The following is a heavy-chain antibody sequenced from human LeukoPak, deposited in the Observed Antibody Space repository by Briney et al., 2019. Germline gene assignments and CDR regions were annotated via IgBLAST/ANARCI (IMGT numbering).Heavy chain of an antibody. CDR3: TTGLLWFGELYWVPHAFDI. Sequence: PGGSLRLSCAASGFTFNIYAMSWVRQAPGKGLEWVGRIKSKTDGGTTDYAAPVKGRFTISRDDSKNTLYLQMNSLKTEDTAVYYCTTGLLWFGELYWVPHAFDIWGQGTMVTVSS. CDR2: IKSKTDGGTT. CDR1: GFTFNIYA. V-gene: IGHV3-15*01. D-gene: IGHD3-10*01. J-gene: IGHJ3*02.